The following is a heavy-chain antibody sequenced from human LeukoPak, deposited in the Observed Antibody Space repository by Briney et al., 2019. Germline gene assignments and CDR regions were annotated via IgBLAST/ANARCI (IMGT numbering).Heavy chain of an antibody. CDR2: VSGSGSST. V-gene: IGHV3-23*01. CDR1: GFVFSSHA. D-gene: IGHD1-26*01. J-gene: IGHJ4*02. CDR3: AKADSGSYLGYFDY. Sequence: GGSLRLSCAASGFVFSSHAMSWVRQAPGKGLEWVSGVSGSGSSTYYADSVKGRFTISRDNSKNTLYLQMNSLRAEDTAVYYCAKADSGSYLGYFDYWGQGTLVTVSS.